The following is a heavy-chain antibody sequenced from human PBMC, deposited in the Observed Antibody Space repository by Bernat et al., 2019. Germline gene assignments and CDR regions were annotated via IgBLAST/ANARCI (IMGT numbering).Heavy chain of an antibody. CDR1: GYTFTNYD. Sequence: QVQLVQSGAEVKKPGASVKVSCRASGYTFTNYDITWVRQATGQGLEWMGWMNPNSGNTGYAQKFQGRVTMTRSTSISTAYMELSSLRSEDTAVYYCARGVQNDQLVQDYYYYYMDVWGKGTTVTVSS. D-gene: IGHD6-6*01. CDR3: ARGVQNDQLVQDYYYYYMDV. J-gene: IGHJ6*03. V-gene: IGHV1-8*01. CDR2: MNPNSGNT.